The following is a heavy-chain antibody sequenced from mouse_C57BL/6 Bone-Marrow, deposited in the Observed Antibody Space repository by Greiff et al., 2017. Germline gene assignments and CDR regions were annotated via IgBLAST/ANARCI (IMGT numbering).Heavy chain of an antibody. D-gene: IGHD4-1*01. CDR3: ARAKNWDSWFAY. CDR1: GYAFTNYL. J-gene: IGHJ3*01. CDR2: INPGSGGT. Sequence: VQLQQSGAELVRPGTSVKVSCKASGYAFTNYLIAWVKQRPGQGLEWIGVINPGSGGTNYNEKLKGKATLTADKSSSTAYMQLSSLTSEDSAVSFCARAKNWDSWFAYWGQGTLVTVSA. V-gene: IGHV1-54*01.